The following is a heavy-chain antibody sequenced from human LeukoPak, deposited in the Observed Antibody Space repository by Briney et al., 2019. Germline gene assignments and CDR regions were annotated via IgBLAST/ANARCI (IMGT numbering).Heavy chain of an antibody. CDR1: GGTFSSYA. CDR2: IIPIFSTA. CDR3: ATRPVVMGGYYFDY. Sequence: GASVKVSCKASGGTFSSYAISWVRQAPGQGLEWMGGIIPIFSTANYAQKFQGRVTITADESTSTAYMELSSLRSEDTAVYYCATRPVVMGGYYFDYWGQGTLVTVSS. D-gene: IGHD4-23*01. V-gene: IGHV1-69*13. J-gene: IGHJ4*02.